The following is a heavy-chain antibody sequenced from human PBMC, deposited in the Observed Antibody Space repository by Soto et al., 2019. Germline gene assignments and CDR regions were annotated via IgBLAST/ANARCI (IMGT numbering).Heavy chain of an antibody. CDR2: ISKDGSVK. D-gene: IGHD2-8*02. Sequence: QVQLVESGGGVVQPGRSLTLSCAASGFTFSSYGMHWVRQAPGKGLEWVAVISKDGSVKYYADSVKGRFTISRDNSKNTLYLQMNSLGAEDTAAYYCTGEVASGYWGQGTLVTVSS. CDR1: GFTFSSYG. CDR3: TGEVASGY. V-gene: IGHV3-30*03. J-gene: IGHJ4*02.